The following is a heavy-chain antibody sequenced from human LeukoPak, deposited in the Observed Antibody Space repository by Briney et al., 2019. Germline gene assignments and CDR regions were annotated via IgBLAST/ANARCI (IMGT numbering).Heavy chain of an antibody. CDR3: ARVTGYMIEDYFDY. D-gene: IGHD3-22*01. CDR1: GYSISSAYY. V-gene: IGHV4-38-2*02. Sequence: SETLSLTCSVSGYSISSAYYWGWIRQPPGKGLEWIGTMYHSGSTNYNPSLKSRVTISVKTSKNQFSLKLSSVTAADTAVYYCARVTGYMIEDYFDYWGQGTLVTVSS. CDR2: MYHSGST. J-gene: IGHJ4*02.